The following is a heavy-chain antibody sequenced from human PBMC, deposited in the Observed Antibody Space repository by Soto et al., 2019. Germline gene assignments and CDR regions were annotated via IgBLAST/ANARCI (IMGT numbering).Heavy chain of an antibody. CDR2: IHHSGST. CDR3: ARAYRCYNGVCLEAHWFDP. J-gene: IGHJ5*02. Sequence: SETLSLTCAVSGYSISSGYYWGWIRQPPGKGLEWIGSIHHSGSTYYNPSLKSRVTISVDTSKNQFSLKLSSVTAADTAVYYCARAYRCYNGVCLEAHWFDPWGQGTLVTVSS. V-gene: IGHV4-38-2*01. D-gene: IGHD2-8*01. CDR1: GYSISSGYY.